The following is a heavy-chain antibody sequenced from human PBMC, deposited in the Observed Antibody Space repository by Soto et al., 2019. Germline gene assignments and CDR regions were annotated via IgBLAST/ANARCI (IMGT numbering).Heavy chain of an antibody. Sequence: SETLSLTCTVSGGSISGYYWSWIRQPPGKGLEWIGYMYKTGSTVYNPSFKSRVTISVDTSKNQFSLKLTSVTAADTAVYYCARDKITGLFDYWGQGTLVTVSS. CDR1: GGSISGYY. J-gene: IGHJ4*02. V-gene: IGHV4-59*12. CDR3: ARDKITGLFDY. D-gene: IGHD2-8*02. CDR2: MYKTGST.